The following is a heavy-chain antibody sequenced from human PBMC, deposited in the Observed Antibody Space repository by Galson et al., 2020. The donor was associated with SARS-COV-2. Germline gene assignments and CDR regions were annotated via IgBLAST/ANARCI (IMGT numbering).Heavy chain of an antibody. Sequence: SETLSLTCTVSGGSMRDYYWSWIRQSPGQGLEWIGYIYYSGRTTYNPSLESRVTISVDTSENQFSLKLNSVTTADTAVYYCARVGRGSGRYYYGMDVWGQGTTVTVSS. J-gene: IGHJ6*02. V-gene: IGHV4-59*01. CDR3: ARVGRGSGRYYYGMDV. CDR2: IYYSGRT. CDR1: GGSMRDYY. D-gene: IGHD3-10*01.